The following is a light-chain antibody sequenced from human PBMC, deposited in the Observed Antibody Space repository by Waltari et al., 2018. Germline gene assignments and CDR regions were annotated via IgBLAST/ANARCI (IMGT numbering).Light chain of an antibody. CDR1: QDIINY. V-gene: IGKV1-16*02. J-gene: IGKJ2*01. Sequence: DIQMTQSPPSLSASVGDRVTITCRASQDIINYLAWFQQKPGKAPKSLISAASSLHSGVPSKFSGSGSGTDFTLTISSLQPEDFATYYCQQYNNYPRTFGQGTKLEIK. CDR3: QQYNNYPRT. CDR2: AAS.